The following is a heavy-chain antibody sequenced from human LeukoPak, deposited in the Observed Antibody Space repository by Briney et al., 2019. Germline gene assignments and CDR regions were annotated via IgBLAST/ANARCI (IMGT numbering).Heavy chain of an antibody. CDR3: TTFYHEYSPY. V-gene: IGHV3-15*01. J-gene: IGHJ4*02. CDR1: GFSVMNVW. CDR2: IKSNADGGTP. Sequence: GSLRLSCAASGFSVMNVWMIWVRQAPGKGLEWVGRIKSNADGGTPDYAAPARGRFTISRDDSKNTLYLQMNSLKTEDTAVYYCTTFYHEYSPYWGRGTLLTVSS. D-gene: IGHD2/OR15-2a*01.